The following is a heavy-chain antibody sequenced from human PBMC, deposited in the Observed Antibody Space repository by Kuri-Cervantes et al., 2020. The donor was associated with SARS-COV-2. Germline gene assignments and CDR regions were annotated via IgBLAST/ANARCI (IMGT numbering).Heavy chain of an antibody. CDR2: INPNNGGT. D-gene: IGHD1-26*01. CDR3: ARGAVGAKSLGAFDF. CDR1: GYTFTGYY. J-gene: IGHJ3*01. Sequence: ASVKVSCKASGYTFTGYYMHWVRQAPGQGLEWMGWINPNNGGTNYAQKFQGRVTMTRDTSISTAYMEPSRLRSDDTALYYCARGAVGAKSLGAFDFWGQGTMVTVSS. V-gene: IGHV1-2*02.